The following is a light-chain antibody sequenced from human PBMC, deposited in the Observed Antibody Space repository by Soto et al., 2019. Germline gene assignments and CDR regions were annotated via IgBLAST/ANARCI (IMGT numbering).Light chain of an antibody. CDR3: QHFGSPLT. CDR2: NAS. CDR1: QSVSSSY. J-gene: IGKJ4*01. Sequence: EIVLTQSPGTRSLSPGERATLSCRASQSVSSSYLAWCQQKPGQAPRLLIYNASSRATGIPDRFSGSESGTEFTLTITRMEPEDFAVYYCQHFGSPLTFCGGTKVDIK. V-gene: IGKV3-20*01.